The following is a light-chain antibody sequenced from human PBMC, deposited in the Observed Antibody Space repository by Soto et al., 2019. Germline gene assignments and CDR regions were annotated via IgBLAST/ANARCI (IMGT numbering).Light chain of an antibody. J-gene: IGKJ1*01. CDR1: QSVSRS. Sequence: EIVVTQSPATLSVSPGERVTLSCRASQSVSRSLVWYQQRPGQSPRLLIYDTSTRAAGIAARFSGSGSGTEFTLTISSMQSEDSAVYYCQQYVHWPPGAFGQGTTVEIK. V-gene: IGKV3-15*01. CDR2: DTS. CDR3: QQYVHWPPGA.